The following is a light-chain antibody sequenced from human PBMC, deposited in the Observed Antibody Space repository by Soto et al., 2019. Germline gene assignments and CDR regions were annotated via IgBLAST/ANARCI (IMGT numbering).Light chain of an antibody. J-gene: IGLJ3*02. Sequence: QSALTQPASVSGSPGQSITISCTGTSSDVGSYDYVSWYLLHPGKAPKLMIYEVTNRPLGVSNRFSGSKSGNTASLTISGLQAEDEAEYYCSSYTTSRIWVFGGGTKVTVL. V-gene: IGLV2-14*01. CDR1: SSDVGSYDY. CDR2: EVT. CDR3: SSYTTSRIWV.